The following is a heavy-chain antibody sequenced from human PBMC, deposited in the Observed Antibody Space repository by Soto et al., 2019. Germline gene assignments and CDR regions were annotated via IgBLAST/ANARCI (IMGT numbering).Heavy chain of an antibody. V-gene: IGHV4-34*01. D-gene: IGHD6-13*01. CDR3: ATGGGAAPGT. J-gene: IGHJ4*02. Sequence: SETLSLTCAVYGGSFSGYYWSWIRQTPGKGLEWIGEIDHSGSIKYNPSLESRVSISLDTSRNPFSLKLSSVTAADSAVFYCATGGGAAPGTWGQGTLVTVSS. CDR2: IDHSGSI. CDR1: GGSFSGYY.